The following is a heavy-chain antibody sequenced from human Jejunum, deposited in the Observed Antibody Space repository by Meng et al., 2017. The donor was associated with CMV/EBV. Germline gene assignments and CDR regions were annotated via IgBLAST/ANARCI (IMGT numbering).Heavy chain of an antibody. J-gene: IGHJ4*02. D-gene: IGHD2-2*01. V-gene: IGHV3-11*05. CDR1: GFTFSDHY. CDR2: ISSRSSYT. CDR3: ARWGPSCYADY. Sequence: RVEVGGGLVKAGGPLRLSFSGLGFTFSDHYMTWIRQAPGKGLEWVSYISSRSSYTNHADAVKGRFTSSRDNAKNSLYLQMDSLRVEDTAVYYCARWGPSCYADYWGQGTLVTVSS.